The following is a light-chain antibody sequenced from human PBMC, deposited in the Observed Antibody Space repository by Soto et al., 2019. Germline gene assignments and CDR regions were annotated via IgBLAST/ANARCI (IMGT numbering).Light chain of an antibody. CDR3: QSYDSSQTVV. CDR2: GNT. Sequence: QSVLTQPPSVSGAPGQRVTISCTGSSSNIGAGYDVHWYQQFPGTTPKFLIYGNTNRPSGVPDRFSASKSGTSASLDITGLQAEDEAEYFCQSYDSSQTVVFGGGTQLTVL. CDR1: SSNIGAGYD. J-gene: IGLJ2*01. V-gene: IGLV1-40*01.